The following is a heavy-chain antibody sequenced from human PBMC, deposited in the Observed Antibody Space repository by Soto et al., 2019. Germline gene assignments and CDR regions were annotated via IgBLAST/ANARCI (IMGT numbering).Heavy chain of an antibody. Sequence: QLQLQESGSGLVKPSQTLSLTCAVSGGSISSGGYSWSWIRQAPGKGMEWIGYIYDSGSTYSDRSLKSRVTISVDRSKNQFSLKLSSVTAADTAVYYCASFATVVSYWGQGTLVTVSS. CDR1: GGSISSGGYS. V-gene: IGHV4-30-2*01. CDR3: ASFATVVSY. CDR2: IYDSGST. D-gene: IGHD2-21*01. J-gene: IGHJ4*02.